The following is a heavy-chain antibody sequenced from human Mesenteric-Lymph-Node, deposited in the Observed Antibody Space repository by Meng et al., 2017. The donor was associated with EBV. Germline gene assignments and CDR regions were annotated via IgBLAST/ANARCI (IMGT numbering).Heavy chain of an antibody. CDR2: IFHSGIT. D-gene: IGHD6-19*01. J-gene: IGHJ4*02. Sequence: QVQLKESGPGLVKPPGTLSLTCAVSGDSLTSTNWWSWVRQPPGKGLEWIGEIFHSGITNYNPSLKSRVTISVDKSKNQFSLNLSSVTAADTAVYYCARVGQWLPIDYWGQGTLVTVSS. CDR1: GDSLTSTNW. CDR3: ARVGQWLPIDY. V-gene: IGHV4-4*03.